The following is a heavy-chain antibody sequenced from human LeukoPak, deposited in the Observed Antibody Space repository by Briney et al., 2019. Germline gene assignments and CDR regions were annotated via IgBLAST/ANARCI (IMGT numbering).Heavy chain of an antibody. D-gene: IGHD3-10*01. CDR3: ARGQLWRRGYYYYLDV. CDR2: ISEDGSTK. V-gene: IGHV3-30*15. CDR1: GFTFSTYA. J-gene: IGHJ6*03. Sequence: GRSLRLSCAASGFTFSTYAMHWVRQAPGKGLEWVAVISEDGSTKFYADSVKGRFTISRDNSKNTLFLEMSSLRAGDTAVHYCARGQLWRRGYYYYLDVWGKGTTVTVSS.